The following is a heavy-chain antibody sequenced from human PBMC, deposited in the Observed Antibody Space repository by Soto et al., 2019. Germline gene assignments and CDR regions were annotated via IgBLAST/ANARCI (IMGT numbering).Heavy chain of an antibody. D-gene: IGHD3-22*01. CDR2: IYYTGNT. V-gene: IGHV4-39*01. Sequence: SETLSLTCNVSGGYIRDSNYYWGWIRQPPGKGLEWIGSIYYTGNTYYNPSLKSRVTISVDTSKNQFSLKLGSVTAADTAVYFCERHSIWLLLSDYWGQGTLVTV. CDR1: GGYIRDSNYY. CDR3: ERHSIWLLLSDY. J-gene: IGHJ4*02.